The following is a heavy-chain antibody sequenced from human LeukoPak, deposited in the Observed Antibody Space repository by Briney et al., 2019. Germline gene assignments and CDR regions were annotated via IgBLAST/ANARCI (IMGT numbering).Heavy chain of an antibody. Sequence: PGGSLRLSCAASGFTFSSYAMSWVRQAPGKGLGWVSTISGGGGSTYDADSVKGRFTISSDNSKATLYLQMNSLRAEDTAIYYCAKFREVGANRGLDVWGQGTTVTVSS. V-gene: IGHV3-23*01. CDR3: AKFREVGANRGLDV. D-gene: IGHD1-26*01. CDR2: ISGGGGST. CDR1: GFTFSSYA. J-gene: IGHJ6*01.